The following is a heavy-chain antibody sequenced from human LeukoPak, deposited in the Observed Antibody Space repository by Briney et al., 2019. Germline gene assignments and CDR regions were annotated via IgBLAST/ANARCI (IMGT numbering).Heavy chain of an antibody. V-gene: IGHV3-23*01. CDR1: GFTFSSSA. D-gene: IGHD3-16*01. CDR3: ARERGEGRTRNFDY. Sequence: GGSLRLSCAASGFTFSSSAMSWVRQAPGKGLEWVSAISNNGGYTYYADSVQGRFTISRDNSKNTLYLQMNSLKPEDTAMYYCARERGEGRTRNFDYWGQGTLVTVSS. J-gene: IGHJ4*02. CDR2: ISNNGGYT.